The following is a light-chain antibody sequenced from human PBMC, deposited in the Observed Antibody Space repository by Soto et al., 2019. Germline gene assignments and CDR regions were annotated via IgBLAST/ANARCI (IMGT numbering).Light chain of an antibody. CDR3: CSYRGSPWV. CDR2: EVN. Sequence: QSALAQPASVSGSPGQSITISCTGTSSDFGSFNLVSWYQQHPGKAPQLIVYEVNKRPSGVSNRFSCSKSDNTASLTISGLQDEDEAYYCCCSYRGSPWVFGGGTKVTVL. CDR1: SSDFGSFNL. V-gene: IGLV2-23*02. J-gene: IGLJ3*02.